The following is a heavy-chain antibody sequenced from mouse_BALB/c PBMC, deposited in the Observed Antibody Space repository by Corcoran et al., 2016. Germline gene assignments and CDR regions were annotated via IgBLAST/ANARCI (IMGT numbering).Heavy chain of an antibody. J-gene: IGHJ4*01. CDR3: ARGGGNYPYYDAMDY. Sequence: QIQLVQSGPELKKPGETVKISCKASGYTFTNYGMNWVKQAPGKGLKWMGWINTYTGEPTYADDFKGRFAFSLETSASTAYLQINNLKNEDMATYFCARGGGNYPYYDAMDYWGQGTSVTVSS. CDR1: GYTFTNYG. V-gene: IGHV9-1*02. CDR2: INTYTGEP. D-gene: IGHD2-1*01.